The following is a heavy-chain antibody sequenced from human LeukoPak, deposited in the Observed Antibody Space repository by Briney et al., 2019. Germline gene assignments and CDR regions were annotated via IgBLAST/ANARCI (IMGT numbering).Heavy chain of an antibody. Sequence: PGRSLSLSCAASGFTLNTYGMHWVRQAPGKGLEWVAAISYDGSDKYYAAYAKGRFTISRDNSKDTLYLQLNSLRTEDTAVYYCAGLTRHSDQPPGCWGQGTLVTVSS. CDR1: GFTLNTYG. CDR3: AGLTRHSDQPPGC. V-gene: IGHV3-30*03. CDR2: ISYDGSDK. J-gene: IGHJ4*02. D-gene: IGHD6-19*01.